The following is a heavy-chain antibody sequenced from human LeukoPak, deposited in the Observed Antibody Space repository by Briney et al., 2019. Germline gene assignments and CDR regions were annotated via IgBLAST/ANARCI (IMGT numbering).Heavy chain of an antibody. V-gene: IGHV3-53*01. J-gene: IGHJ4*02. CDR1: GFTVSSTY. CDR2: IYSGDYT. Sequence: PGGSLRLSCAASGFTVSSTYMSWVHQAPGKGLEWVSIIYSGDYTYYADSVKGRFTISRENSKNTLYVQMNSLRAEDTAVYYCARDYDFWSGYFDWWGQGTRVTVPS. CDR3: ARDYDFWSGYFDW. D-gene: IGHD3-3*01.